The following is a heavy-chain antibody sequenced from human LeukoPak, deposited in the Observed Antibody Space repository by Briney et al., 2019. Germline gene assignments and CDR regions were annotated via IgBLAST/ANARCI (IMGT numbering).Heavy chain of an antibody. J-gene: IGHJ5*02. V-gene: IGHV4-59*01. CDR3: ARDREEYYGSGSTNWFDR. CDR1: GGSISSYY. Sequence: SETLSLTCTVSGGSISSYYWSWIRQPPRKGLEWSGYIYYSGSTNYNPSLKSRVTISVDTSKNQFSLKLSSVTAADTAVYYCARDREEYYGSGSTNWFDRWGQGTLVTVSS. D-gene: IGHD3-10*01. CDR2: IYYSGST.